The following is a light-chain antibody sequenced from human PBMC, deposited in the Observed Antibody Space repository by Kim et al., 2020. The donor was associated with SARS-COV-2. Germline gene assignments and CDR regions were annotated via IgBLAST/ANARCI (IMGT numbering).Light chain of an antibody. Sequence: EVVMTQSPATLSVSPGERATLSCRDSQSVSSKLAWFQQKPGQAPRLLIYGASTRATGIPARFSGSGSGTEFTLTISSLQSEDFAVYYCQQYNNWPRTFGQGTKVDIK. J-gene: IGKJ1*01. CDR2: GAS. CDR3: QQYNNWPRT. V-gene: IGKV3-15*01. CDR1: QSVSSK.